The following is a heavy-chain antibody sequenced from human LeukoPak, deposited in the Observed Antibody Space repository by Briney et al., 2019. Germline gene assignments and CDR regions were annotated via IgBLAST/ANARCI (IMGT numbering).Heavy chain of an antibody. Sequence: SQTLSLTCAVSGGSISSGGYSWSWIRQPPGKGLEWIGGIFYGGSTYYNPSLKTRVTIFADASKNHFSLNLTSVTAADTAVYFCAGRVGSSGLGYFQLWGQGTPVTVSS. J-gene: IGHJ1*01. D-gene: IGHD6-6*01. CDR3: AGRVGSSGLGYFQL. CDR2: IFYGGST. V-gene: IGHV4-30-2*03. CDR1: GGSISSGGYS.